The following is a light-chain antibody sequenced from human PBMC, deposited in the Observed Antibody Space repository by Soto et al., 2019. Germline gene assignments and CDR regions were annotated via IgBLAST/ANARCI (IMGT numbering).Light chain of an antibody. CDR2: GAS. Sequence: IVLTQSPGTLSLSPGERATLSCRASQSVSRSSLAWYQQKPGQAPRLLIYGASSRATGIADRFSGSGSGADFTLTITRLEPEDFALYYCQQYDSVPLTFGGGTKAEI. CDR1: QSVSRSS. V-gene: IGKV3-20*01. J-gene: IGKJ4*01. CDR3: QQYDSVPLT.